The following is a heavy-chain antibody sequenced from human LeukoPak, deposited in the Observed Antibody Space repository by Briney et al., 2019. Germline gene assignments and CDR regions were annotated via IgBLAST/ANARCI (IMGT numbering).Heavy chain of an antibody. D-gene: IGHD2-2*02. J-gene: IGHJ4*02. CDR2: ISNSGGST. Sequence: GGSLRLSCAASGFTFSSYAMSWVRQAPGKGLEWVSTISNSGGSTYSADSMKGWFTISRDNSKNTLFLQMSGLGAEDTAVYYCAKDRGRGAITSCYNYWGQGTLVTVSS. CDR3: AKDRGRGAITSCYNY. V-gene: IGHV3-23*01. CDR1: GFTFSSYA.